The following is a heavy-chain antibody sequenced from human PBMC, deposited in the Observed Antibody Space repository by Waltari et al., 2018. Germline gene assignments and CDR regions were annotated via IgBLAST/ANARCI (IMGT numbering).Heavy chain of an antibody. V-gene: IGHV3-23*04. CDR2: RSGRGGST. Sequence: EVQLVESGGGLVQPGGSLRLSCAASGFTFISYAMSWVRQAPGKGLEWVSVRSGRGGSTYDADAVEGRVTISRDNAKNALYLQMNSLRAEDTAVYYCARHQWELADFDDWGQGTLVTVSA. CDR3: ARHQWELADFDD. D-gene: IGHD1-26*01. CDR1: GFTFISYA. J-gene: IGHJ4*02.